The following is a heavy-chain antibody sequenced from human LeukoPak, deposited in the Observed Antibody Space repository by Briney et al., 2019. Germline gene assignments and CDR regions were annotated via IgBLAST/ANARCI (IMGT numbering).Heavy chain of an antibody. Sequence: SETLSLTCTVSGDSISSSSYYWGWIRQPPDKGLEWIGSIYYSGSTYYNPSLKSRVTISVDTSKNQFSLKLSSVTAADTAVYYCARGGLEWEPPGYYWGQGTLVTVSS. CDR2: IYYSGST. CDR1: GDSISSSSYY. V-gene: IGHV4-39*07. J-gene: IGHJ4*02. CDR3: ARGGLEWEPPGYY. D-gene: IGHD1-26*01.